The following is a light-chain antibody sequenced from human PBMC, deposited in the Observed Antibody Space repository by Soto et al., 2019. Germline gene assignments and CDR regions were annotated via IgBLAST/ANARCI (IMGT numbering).Light chain of an antibody. V-gene: IGLV2-14*01. CDR3: SSYTSSSTLV. Sequence: QSVLTQPASVSWSPGQSITISCTGTSSDVGSFNYVSWYQQHPGKAPKLMIYEVSNRPSGVSNRFSGSKSGDTASLTISGLQAEDEADYYCSSYTSSSTLVFGGGTKLTVL. CDR1: SSDVGSFNY. CDR2: EVS. J-gene: IGLJ3*02.